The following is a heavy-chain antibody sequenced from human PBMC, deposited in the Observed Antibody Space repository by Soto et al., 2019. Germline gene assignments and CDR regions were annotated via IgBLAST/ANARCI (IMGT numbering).Heavy chain of an antibody. Sequence: GGSLRLSCAASGFTVSSNYMSWVRQAPGKGLEWVSVIYSGGSTYYADSVKGRFTISRDNSKNTLYLQMNSLRAEDTAVYYCARDIAAAGTVGSGYWGQGTLVTVSS. J-gene: IGHJ4*02. CDR2: IYSGGST. CDR1: GFTVSSNY. CDR3: ARDIAAAGTVGSGY. D-gene: IGHD6-13*01. V-gene: IGHV3-66*01.